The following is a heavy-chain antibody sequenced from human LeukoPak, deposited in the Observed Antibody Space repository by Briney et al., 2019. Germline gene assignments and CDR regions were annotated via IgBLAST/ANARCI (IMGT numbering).Heavy chain of an antibody. CDR3: ATRGFDSSNYYPVDY. D-gene: IGHD3-22*01. CDR1: GFTFSSYG. J-gene: IGHJ4*02. Sequence: GGSLRLSCAASGFTFSSYGMSWVRQAPGKGLEWVSAISEGGGNTYNADSVKGRFTISGDNSKNTLYLQLNNLRAEDTAVYFCATRGFDSSNYYPVDYWGQGTLVTVSS. CDR2: ISEGGGNT. V-gene: IGHV3-23*01.